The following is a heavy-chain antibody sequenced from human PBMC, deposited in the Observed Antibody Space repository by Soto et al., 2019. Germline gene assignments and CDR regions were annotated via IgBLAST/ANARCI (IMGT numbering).Heavy chain of an antibody. D-gene: IGHD3-10*01. J-gene: IGHJ5*02. CDR1: GFSLSTNGVG. CDR3: VHRKPPPYGSGSYNNWFDP. CDR2: VYWDDDK. V-gene: IGHV2-5*02. Sequence: QITFKESGPTLVKPTQTLTLTCTFSGFSLSTNGVGVGWIRQPPGKALEWLAVVYWDDDKRYSPSLKTRLTITKDTSKNQVVLTMTNMDPVDTATYYCVHRKPPPYGSGSYNNWFDPWGQGTLVTVSS.